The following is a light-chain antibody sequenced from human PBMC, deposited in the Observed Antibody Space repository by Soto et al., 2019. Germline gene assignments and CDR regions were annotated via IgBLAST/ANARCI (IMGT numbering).Light chain of an antibody. CDR1: SSDVGGYNY. V-gene: IGLV2-14*01. CDR3: SSYTSSSTWV. Sequence: QSALTQPASVSGSPGQSIAISCTGTSSDVGGYNYVSWYQQHPGKTPNLMIYDVSNRPSGVSNRFSGSKSGNTASLTISWLQAEDEADYYCSSYTSSSTWVFGGGTKVTVL. CDR2: DVS. J-gene: IGLJ3*02.